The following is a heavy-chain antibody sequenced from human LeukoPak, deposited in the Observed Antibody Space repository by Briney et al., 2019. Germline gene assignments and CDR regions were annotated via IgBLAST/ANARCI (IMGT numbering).Heavy chain of an antibody. V-gene: IGHV1-46*01. CDR2: INPSGGST. CDR3: AREKLYGGYPYYYYYGLDV. CDR1: GYTFTTNY. Sequence: GASVKVSCKASGYTFTTNYMHWVRQAPGQGLEWMGIINPSGGSTSYAQKFQGRVTLTRDTSTSTVYMELSSLRSEDTAVYYCAREKLYGGYPYYYYYGLDVWGQGTTVTVSS. D-gene: IGHD5-12*01. J-gene: IGHJ6*02.